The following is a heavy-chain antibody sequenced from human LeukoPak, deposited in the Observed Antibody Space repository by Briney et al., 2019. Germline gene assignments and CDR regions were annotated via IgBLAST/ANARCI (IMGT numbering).Heavy chain of an antibody. V-gene: IGHV4-59*01. D-gene: IGHD5-18*01. CDR2: IYYSGST. Sequence: SETPSLTCTVSGGSISSYYWSWIRQPPGKGLEWIGYIYYSGSTNYNPSLKSRVTISVDTSKNQFSLKLSSVTAADTAAYYCARSQPDSYGFYWYFDLWGRGTLVTVSS. CDR1: GGSISSYY. J-gene: IGHJ2*01. CDR3: ARSQPDSYGFYWYFDL.